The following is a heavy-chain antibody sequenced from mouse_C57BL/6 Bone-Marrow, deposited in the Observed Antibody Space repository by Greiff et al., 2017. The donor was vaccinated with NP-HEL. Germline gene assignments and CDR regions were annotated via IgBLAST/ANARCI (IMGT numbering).Heavy chain of an antibody. CDR3: ARYHYYDYDGYWDFDV. Sequence: QVQLQQPGAELVKPGASVKMSCKASGYTFTSYWITWVKQRPGQGLEWIGDIYPGSGSTNYNEKFKSKAPLPVDTSSSTAYMQLSSLTSEDSAGYYCARYHYYDYDGYWDFDVWGTGTTVTVSS. CDR1: GYTFTSYW. CDR2: IYPGSGST. J-gene: IGHJ1*03. V-gene: IGHV1-55*01. D-gene: IGHD2-4*01.